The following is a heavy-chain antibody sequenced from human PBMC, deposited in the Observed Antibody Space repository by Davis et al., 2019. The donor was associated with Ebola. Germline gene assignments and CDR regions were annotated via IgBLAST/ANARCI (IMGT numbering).Heavy chain of an antibody. D-gene: IGHD3-22*01. J-gene: IGHJ4*02. Sequence: SVKVSCKASGGTFSSYAISWVRQAPGQGLEWMGGIIPIFGTANYAQKFQGRVTLTADESTSTAYMELSSLRSEDTAVYYCARDRNYYDMLYFDYWGQGTLVTVSS. V-gene: IGHV1-69*13. CDR2: IIPIFGTA. CDR1: GGTFSSYA. CDR3: ARDRNYYDMLYFDY.